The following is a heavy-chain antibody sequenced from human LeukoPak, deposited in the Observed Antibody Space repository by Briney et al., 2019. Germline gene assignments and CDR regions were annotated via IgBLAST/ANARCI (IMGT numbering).Heavy chain of an antibody. CDR2: IYYSGST. CDR1: GGSVSSGSYY. V-gene: IGHV4-61*01. Sequence: SETLPLTCTVSGGSVSSGSYYWSWIRQPPGKGLEWIGYIYYSGSTNYNPSLKSRVTISVDTSKNQSSLKLSSVTAADTAVYYCARSGDSSGYYPPSFYYFDYWGQGTLVTVSS. D-gene: IGHD3-22*01. J-gene: IGHJ4*02. CDR3: ARSGDSSGYYPPSFYYFDY.